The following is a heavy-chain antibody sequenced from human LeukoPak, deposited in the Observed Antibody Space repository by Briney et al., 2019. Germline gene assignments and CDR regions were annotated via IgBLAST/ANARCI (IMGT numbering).Heavy chain of an antibody. CDR1: GGSIRSSYYY. D-gene: IGHD3-22*01. CDR3: ATDYYDSSGYPFNAFDI. Sequence: SETLSLTCTVSGGSIRSSYYYWGWIRQPPGEGLEWIGSIYDSGSTYYNPSLKSRVTISVDKSKNQFSLKLSSVTAADTAVYYCATDYYDSSGYPFNAFDIWGQGTMVTVSS. CDR2: IYDSGST. V-gene: IGHV4-39*07. J-gene: IGHJ3*02.